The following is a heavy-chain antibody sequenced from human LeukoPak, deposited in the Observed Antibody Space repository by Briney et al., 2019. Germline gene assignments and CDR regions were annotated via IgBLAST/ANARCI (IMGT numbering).Heavy chain of an antibody. CDR3: AKEMDRATYYYFYYMDV. J-gene: IGHJ6*03. CDR1: GFTFGDYA. CDR2: ISGSGGNT. D-gene: IGHD2-2*03. Sequence: PGRSLRLSCTASGFTFGDYAMSWVRQAPGKGLEWVSAISGSGGNTYYADSVKGRFTISRDNSKNTLYLQMNSLRAEDTAVYYCAKEMDRATYYYFYYMDVWGKGTTVTVSS. V-gene: IGHV3-23*01.